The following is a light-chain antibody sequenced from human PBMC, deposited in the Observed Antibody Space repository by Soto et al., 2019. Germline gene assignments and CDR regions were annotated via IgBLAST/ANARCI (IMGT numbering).Light chain of an antibody. Sequence: QSALTQPRSVSGPPGQSVSISCSGTSSDVGTYNYVSWYQQHPGKAPKLMIYDVSKRPSGVPDRFSGSKSGNTASLTISGLQAEDEADYYCSSYAGSSNSLVFGGGTKLTVL. J-gene: IGLJ2*01. CDR2: DVS. V-gene: IGLV2-11*01. CDR1: SSDVGTYNY. CDR3: SSYAGSSNSLV.